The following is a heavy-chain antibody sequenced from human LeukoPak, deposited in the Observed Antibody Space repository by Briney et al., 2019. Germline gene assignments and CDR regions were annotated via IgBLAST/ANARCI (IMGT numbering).Heavy chain of an antibody. CDR3: ARDPEDLYLYMDV. J-gene: IGHJ6*03. Sequence: GGSLRLSCEGSGFTFNSYSIHWVRQAPGKGLEWVAVISYDGGYKYYGDAVKGRVTISRDNSRNRAFLQMNSLRPEDTALYYCARDPEDLYLYMDVWGKGTTVTVSS. D-gene: IGHD2-8*01. V-gene: IGHV3-30*04. CDR1: GFTFNSYS. CDR2: ISYDGGYK.